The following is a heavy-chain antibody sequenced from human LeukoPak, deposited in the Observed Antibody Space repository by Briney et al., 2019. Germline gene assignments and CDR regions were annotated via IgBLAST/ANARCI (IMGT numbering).Heavy chain of an antibody. CDR3: ARQRGSGSYSSYYYYYGMDV. CDR2: INHSGST. D-gene: IGHD3-10*01. J-gene: IGHJ6*02. CDR1: GGSFSGYY. Sequence: SETLSLTCAVYGGSFSGYYWSWIRQPPGKGLEWIGEINHSGSTNHNPSLKSRVTISVDTSKNQFSLKLSSVTAADTAVYYCARQRGSGSYSSYYYYYGMDVWGQGTTVTVSS. V-gene: IGHV4-34*01.